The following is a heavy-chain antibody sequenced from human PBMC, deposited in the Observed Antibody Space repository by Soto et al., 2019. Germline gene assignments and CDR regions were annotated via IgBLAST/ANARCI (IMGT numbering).Heavy chain of an antibody. D-gene: IGHD2-2*01. J-gene: IGHJ6*02. CDR3: SRSQGSSTSLEIYYYYYYGMDV. Sequence: QVQLVQSGAEVKKPGSSVKVSCKASGGTFSSYAISWVRQAPGQGLEWMGGIIPISATANYAQKFQGGVTITADASTSTAYMELSSLRSEDTAVYYCSRSQGSSTSLEIYYYYYYGMDVGGQGTTVTVSS. V-gene: IGHV1-69*01. CDR2: IIPISATA. CDR1: GGTFSSYA.